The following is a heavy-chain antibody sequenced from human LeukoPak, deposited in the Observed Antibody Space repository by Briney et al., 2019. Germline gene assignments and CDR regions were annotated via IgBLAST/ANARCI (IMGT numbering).Heavy chain of an antibody. Sequence: SQTLSLTCTVSGGSISSGGYYWSWIRQHPGKGLEWIGYIYYSGSTYYNPSLKSRVTISVDTSKNQFSLKLSSVTAADTAVYYCARDERTYDILTGYTTGGWFDPWGQGTLVTVSS. CDR1: GGSISSGGYY. CDR2: IYYSGST. CDR3: ARDERTYDILTGYTTGGWFDP. V-gene: IGHV4-31*03. J-gene: IGHJ5*02. D-gene: IGHD3-9*01.